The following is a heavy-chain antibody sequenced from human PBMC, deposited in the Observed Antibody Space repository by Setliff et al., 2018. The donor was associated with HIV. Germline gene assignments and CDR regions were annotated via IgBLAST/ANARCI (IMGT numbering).Heavy chain of an antibody. CDR3: GTSSVEMATSPDDPLQIPRFAFDI. J-gene: IGHJ3*02. CDR2: IIPIFGTA. V-gene: IGHV1-69*05. D-gene: IGHD5-12*01. Sequence: SVKVSCKASGGTFSSYAISWVRQAPGQGLEWMGGIIPIFGTANYAQKFQGRVTITTDESTSTAYMELSSLRSEDTAVYYCGTSSVEMATSPDDPLQIPRFAFDIWGQGTMVTVS. CDR1: GGTFSSYA.